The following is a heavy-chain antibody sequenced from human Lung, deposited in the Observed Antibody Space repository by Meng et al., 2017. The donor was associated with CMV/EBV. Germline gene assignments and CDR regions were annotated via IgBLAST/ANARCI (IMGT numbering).Heavy chain of an antibody. CDR3: ARVPQNIAAAGISAFDI. J-gene: IGHJ3*02. CDR2: VYYSGST. V-gene: IGHV4-61*01. D-gene: IGHD6-13*01. CDR1: GGSVSSGSFY. Sequence: GSLRLXXTVSGGSVSSGSFYWSWIRQPPGEGLEWIGFVYYSGSTNYNPALKSRVTMSIDTSKNQFSLKLSSVTAADTAMYYCARVPQNIAAAGISAFDIWGQGTMVXVSS.